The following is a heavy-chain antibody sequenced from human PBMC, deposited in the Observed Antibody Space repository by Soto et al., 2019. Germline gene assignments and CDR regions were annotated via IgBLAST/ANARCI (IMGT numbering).Heavy chain of an antibody. CDR2: ISGSGGST. D-gene: IGHD6-13*01. J-gene: IGHJ4*02. Sequence: GGSLRLSCAASGFTFSSYAMSWVRQAPGKGLEWVSAISGSGGSTYYADSVKGRFTISRDNSKNTLYLQMNSPRAEDTAVYYCANANRAARPPRSCDYWGRGNLVTVSS. V-gene: IGHV3-23*01. CDR1: GFTFSSYA. CDR3: ANANRAARPPRSCDY.